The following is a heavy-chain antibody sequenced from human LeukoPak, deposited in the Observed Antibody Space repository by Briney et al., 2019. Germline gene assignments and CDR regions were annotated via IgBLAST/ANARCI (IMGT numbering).Heavy chain of an antibody. CDR3: ARQPIIYYYYFDY. CDR1: GGSISSSSYY. CDR2: IYYSGST. V-gene: IGHV4-39*07. J-gene: IGHJ4*02. Sequence: PSETLSLTCTVSGGSISSSSYYWGWIRQPPGKGLEWIGSIYYSGSTYYNPSLKSRVTISVDTSKNQFSLKLSSVTAADTAVYYCARQPIIYYYYFDYWGQGTLVTVSS. D-gene: IGHD3-22*01.